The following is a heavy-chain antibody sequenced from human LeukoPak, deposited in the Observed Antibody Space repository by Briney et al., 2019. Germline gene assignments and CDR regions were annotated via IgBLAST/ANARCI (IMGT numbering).Heavy chain of an antibody. D-gene: IGHD2-2*01. CDR2: IWYDGSNK. CDR3: ARGYCSSTSCYVSDY. CDR1: GFXFFTYG. V-gene: IGHV3-33*01. Sequence: GGSLRLSCAASGFXFFTYGIHWVRQAPGKGLEWVAVIWYDGSNKYYADSVKGRFTISRDNSKNTLYLQMGSLRPDDMAVYYCARGYCSSTSCYVSDYWGQGTLVTVSS. J-gene: IGHJ4*02.